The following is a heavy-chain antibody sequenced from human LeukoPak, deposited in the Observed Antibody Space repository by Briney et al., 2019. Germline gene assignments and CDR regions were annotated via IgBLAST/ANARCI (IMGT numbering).Heavy chain of an antibody. CDR3: ARGLYCSGGSCYSEDGDY. CDR1: GFTFSSYE. CDR2: ISSSGGTI. J-gene: IGHJ4*02. Sequence: PGGSLRLSCAASGFTFSSYEMNWVRQAPGKGLEWVSYISSSGGTIYYADSVKGRFTISRDNAKNSLYLQMNSLRAEDTAVYYCARGLYCSGGSCYSEDGDYWGQGTLVTVSS. D-gene: IGHD2-15*01. V-gene: IGHV3-48*03.